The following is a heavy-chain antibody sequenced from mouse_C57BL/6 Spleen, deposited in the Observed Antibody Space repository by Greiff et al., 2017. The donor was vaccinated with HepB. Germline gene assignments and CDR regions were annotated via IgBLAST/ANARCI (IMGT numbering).Heavy chain of an antibody. D-gene: IGHD1-1*01. Sequence: DVMLVESGGDLVKPGGSLKLSCAASGFTFSSYGMSWVRQTPDKRLEWVATISSGGSYTYYPDSVKGRFTISRDNAKNTLYLQMSSLKSEDTAMYYCARQHYYGSPYYAMDYWGQGTSVTVSS. CDR2: ISSGGSYT. CDR3: ARQHYYGSPYYAMDY. V-gene: IGHV5-6*02. CDR1: GFTFSSYG. J-gene: IGHJ4*01.